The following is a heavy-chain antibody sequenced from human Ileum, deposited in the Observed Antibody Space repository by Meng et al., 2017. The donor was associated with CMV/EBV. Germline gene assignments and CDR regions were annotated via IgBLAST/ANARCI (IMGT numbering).Heavy chain of an antibody. Sequence: SETLSLTCTVSGGSISSGDYYWSWIRQPPGKGLEWIGYIYYSGSTYYNPSLKSRVTISVDTSKNQFSLKLSSVTAADTAVYYCAREGGLRWSRYYFDYWGQGTLVTVSS. CDR1: GGSISSGDYY. CDR2: IYYSGST. D-gene: IGHD4-23*01. CDR3: AREGGLRWSRYYFDY. J-gene: IGHJ4*02. V-gene: IGHV4-30-4*08.